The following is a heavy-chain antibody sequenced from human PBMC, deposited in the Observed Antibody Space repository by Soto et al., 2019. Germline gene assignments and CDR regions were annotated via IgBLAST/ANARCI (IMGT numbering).Heavy chain of an antibody. CDR2: ISYDGSNK. Sequence: QVQLVESGGGVVQPGRSLRLSCAASGFTFSSYGMHWVRQAPGKGLEWVAVISYDGSNKYYADSVKGRFTISRDNSKNTLYLQMNSLSAEDTAVYYCAKDSIPYCSSTSCYGGMDVWGQGTTVTVSS. V-gene: IGHV3-30*18. CDR3: AKDSIPYCSSTSCYGGMDV. J-gene: IGHJ6*02. CDR1: GFTFSSYG. D-gene: IGHD2-2*01.